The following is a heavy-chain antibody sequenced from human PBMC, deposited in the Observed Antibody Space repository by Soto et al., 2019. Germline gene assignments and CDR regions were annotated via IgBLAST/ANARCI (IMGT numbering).Heavy chain of an antibody. J-gene: IGHJ4*02. CDR3: ARDLAVGLVDY. D-gene: IGHD6-19*01. Sequence: QVQLVQAGAEVKKPGASVKVSCKAYGYTFTSYGISWVRQAPGQGLEWMGWISAYNGNTKSAQKLQGRVTMTTDTSTSIAYMELRSLRSDDTAVYYCARDLAVGLVDYWGQGTLVTVSS. CDR1: GYTFTSYG. V-gene: IGHV1-18*01. CDR2: ISAYNGNT.